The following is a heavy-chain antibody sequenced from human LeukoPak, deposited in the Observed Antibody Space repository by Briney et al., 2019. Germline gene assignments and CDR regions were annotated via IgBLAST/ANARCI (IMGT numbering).Heavy chain of an antibody. CDR1: GFSVSGKF. J-gene: IGHJ4*02. CDR3: ASGDGYLQPY. CDR2: IHYDGKI. Sequence: GGSLRLSCAASGFSVSGKFMSWVRQAPGKGLEWVSIIHYDGKIRYAGSVGGRFTIYRDDSENTLFLQMNSLRVDDTAVYFCASGDGYLQPYWGQGTLVTVTS. V-gene: IGHV3-53*01. D-gene: IGHD2-21*01.